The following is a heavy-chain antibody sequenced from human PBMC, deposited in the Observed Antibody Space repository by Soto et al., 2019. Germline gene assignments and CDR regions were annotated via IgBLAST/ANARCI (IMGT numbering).Heavy chain of an antibody. CDR3: VEAVTGTRSAYGMDV. Sequence: QVQLVQSGAEVKKPGSSVKVSCKASGDTFSSYTISWVRQAPGQGLEWVGKIIPMFGIANYTQKFQGRVTITADKSTSTAYMELRSLRSEDTAVYYCVEAVTGTRSAYGMDVWGQGTTVTVSS. V-gene: IGHV1-69*02. D-gene: IGHD6-19*01. CDR2: IIPMFGIA. J-gene: IGHJ6*02. CDR1: GDTFSSYT.